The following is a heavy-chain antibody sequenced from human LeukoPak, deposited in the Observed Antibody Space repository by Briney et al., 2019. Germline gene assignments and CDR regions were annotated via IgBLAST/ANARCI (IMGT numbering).Heavy chain of an antibody. Sequence: SETLSLTCTVSGGSISSSSYYWGWIRQPPGKGLEWIGSIYYSGSTYYNPSLKSRVTISVDTSKNQFSLKLSSVTAADTAVYYCARMDSGSGSYSGPIDYWGQGTLVTVSS. CDR2: IYYSGST. D-gene: IGHD1-26*01. CDR1: GGSISSSSYY. CDR3: ARMDSGSGSYSGPIDY. V-gene: IGHV4-39*01. J-gene: IGHJ4*02.